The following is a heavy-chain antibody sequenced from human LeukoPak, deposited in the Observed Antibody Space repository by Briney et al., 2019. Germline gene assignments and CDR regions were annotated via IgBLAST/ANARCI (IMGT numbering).Heavy chain of an antibody. CDR2: INHSGST. J-gene: IGHJ5*02. CDR3: ARGAYGDYANRQYNWFDP. D-gene: IGHD4-17*01. V-gene: IGHV4-34*01. Sequence: KPSEPLSLTCAFSGGSFSGYYWSWIRQPPDKGLECIGEINHSGSTNYNPSLKSRVTISIDTSKNQFSLKLSSVTAADTAVYYCARGAYGDYANRQYNWFDPWGQGTLVIVSS. CDR1: GGSFSGYY.